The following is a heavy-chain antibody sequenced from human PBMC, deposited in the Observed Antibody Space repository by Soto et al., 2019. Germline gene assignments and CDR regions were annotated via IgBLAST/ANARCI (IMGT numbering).Heavy chain of an antibody. J-gene: IGHJ6*02. D-gene: IGHD5-18*01. CDR2: ISAYNGNT. CDR3: ARDRTGRIQLWLGGYYYGMDV. Sequence: GPSVKVSCKASGYTFTSYGISWVRQAPGQGLEWMGWISAYNGNTNYAQKLQGRVTITADESTSTAYMELSSLRSEDTAVYYCARDRTGRIQLWLGGYYYGMDVWGQGTTVTVSS. V-gene: IGHV1-18*01. CDR1: GYTFTSYG.